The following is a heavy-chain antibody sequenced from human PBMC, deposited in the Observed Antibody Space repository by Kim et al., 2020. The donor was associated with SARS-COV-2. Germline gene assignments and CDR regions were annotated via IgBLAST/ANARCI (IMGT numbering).Heavy chain of an antibody. J-gene: IGHJ3*02. D-gene: IGHD3-10*01. Sequence: GGSLRLSCAASAFTFRDYYMAWIRQAPGKGLEWVSYISSSGHNIYYAESVKGRFTISRDNANSSLYLQMNSLRAEDTAVYYCARDLVIMIGAFDIWGRGTLVTVSS. V-gene: IGHV3-11*01. CDR3: ARDLVIMIGAFDI. CDR1: AFTFRDYY. CDR2: ISSSGHNI.